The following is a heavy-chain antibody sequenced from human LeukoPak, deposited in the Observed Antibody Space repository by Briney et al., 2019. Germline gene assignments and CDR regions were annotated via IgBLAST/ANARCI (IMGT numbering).Heavy chain of an antibody. V-gene: IGHV6-1*01. J-gene: IGHJ4*02. CDR3: ARGDYDFWSGYYTFDY. CDR2: TYYRSKWYN. D-gene: IGHD3-3*01. Sequence: SQTLSLTCAISGDSVSSNSAAWNWIRQSPSRGLEWLGRTYYRSKWYNDYAVSVKSRITINPDTSKNQFSLQLNSVPPEDTAVYYCARGDYDFWSGYYTFDYWGQGTLVTVSS. CDR1: GDSVSSNSAA.